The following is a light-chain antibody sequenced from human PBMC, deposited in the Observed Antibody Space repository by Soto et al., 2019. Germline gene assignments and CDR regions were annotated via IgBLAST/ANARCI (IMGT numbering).Light chain of an antibody. CDR3: QQYNSYSLT. V-gene: IGKV1-5*03. CDR1: QSISSW. Sequence: DIPMTQSPSTLSASLGDRVTITCRASQSISSWLAWYQQKPGKAPNLLIYKASTLETGVPSRFSGSGSGTEFTLTISSLQRDDFATYYCQQYNSYSLTFGGGTKVEIK. J-gene: IGKJ4*01. CDR2: KAS.